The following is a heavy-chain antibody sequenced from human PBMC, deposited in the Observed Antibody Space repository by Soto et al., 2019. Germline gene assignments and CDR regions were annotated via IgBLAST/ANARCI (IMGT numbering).Heavy chain of an antibody. J-gene: IGHJ6*02. Sequence: EVHLLESGGGLVQPGGSLRLSCVGSGFTFSSYAMSWVRQAPGKGLEWVSAISGSGDSTYYADSVKGRFTISRDNSKNTLYLQMNRLRVEDTAVYYCAKDTMFRRVTNSYYSGMDVWGQGTTVTVSS. CDR1: GFTFSSYA. CDR2: ISGSGDST. D-gene: IGHD3-10*01. V-gene: IGHV3-23*01. CDR3: AKDTMFRRVTNSYYSGMDV.